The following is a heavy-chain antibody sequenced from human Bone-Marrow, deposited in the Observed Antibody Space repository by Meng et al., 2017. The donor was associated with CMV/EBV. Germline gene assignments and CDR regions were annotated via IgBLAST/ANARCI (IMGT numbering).Heavy chain of an antibody. CDR3: ARTRYCSSTSCQGNFDY. CDR1: GGSFSGYY. V-gene: IGHV4-34*01. Sequence: QGPLQRGGAGLLKPSVTLSLTCAVYGGSFSGYYWSWIRQPPGKGLEWIGEINHSGSTNYNLSLKSRVTISVDTSKNQFSLKLSSVTAADTAVYYCARTRYCSSTSCQGNFDYWGQGTLVTVSS. D-gene: IGHD2-2*01. J-gene: IGHJ4*02. CDR2: INHSGST.